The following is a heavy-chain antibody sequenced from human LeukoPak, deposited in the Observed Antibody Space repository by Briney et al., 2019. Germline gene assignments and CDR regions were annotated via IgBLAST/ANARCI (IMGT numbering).Heavy chain of an antibody. J-gene: IGHJ3*02. V-gene: IGHV4-34*01. D-gene: IGHD1-7*01. CDR3: ARGPVLPNYRRILYAFDI. CDR1: GGSFSGYY. Sequence: PSETLSLTCAVYGGSFSGYYWSWIRQPPGKGLEWIGEINHSGSTNYNPSLKSRVTISVDTSKNQFSLKLSSVTAADTAVYYCARGPVLPNYRRILYAFDIWGQGTMVTVSS. CDR2: INHSGST.